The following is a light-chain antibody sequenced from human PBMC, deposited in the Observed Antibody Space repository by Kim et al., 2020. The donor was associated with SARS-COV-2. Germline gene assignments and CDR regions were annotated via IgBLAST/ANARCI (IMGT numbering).Light chain of an antibody. J-gene: IGLJ3*02. V-gene: IGLV6-57*03. CDR1: SGSIASNY. Sequence: VTISCHRSSGSIASNYVQWYQQRPGSAPSTVIYEDNQRPSGVPARFSGSIDSSSNSASLTISGLRTEDEADYYCQSYDSSTPCVFGGGTQLTVL. CDR2: EDN. CDR3: QSYDSSTPCV.